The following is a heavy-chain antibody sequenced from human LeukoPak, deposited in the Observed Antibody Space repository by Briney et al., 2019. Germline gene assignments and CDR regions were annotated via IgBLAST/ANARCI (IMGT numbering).Heavy chain of an antibody. CDR1: GGTFSLDA. J-gene: IGHJ6*03. Sequence: GASVMVSCKASGGTFSLDAITWVRQAPGQGLEWMGGIIPIAGTANYAQKFQGRVTITTDESTNTAYMELSSLRSEDTAVYYCARAPYGIYSGDYYAYYMDVWGKGTTVTVSS. V-gene: IGHV1-69*05. D-gene: IGHD1-26*01. CDR3: ARAPYGIYSGDYYAYYMDV. CDR2: IIPIAGTA.